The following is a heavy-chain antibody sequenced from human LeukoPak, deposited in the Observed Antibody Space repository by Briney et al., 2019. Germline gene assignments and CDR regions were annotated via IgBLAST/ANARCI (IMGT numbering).Heavy chain of an antibody. CDR2: MNPNSGNT. D-gene: IGHD4-17*01. Sequence: ASVKVSRKASGYTFTSYDINWVRQATGQGLEWMGWMNPNSGNTGYAQKFQGRVTMTRNTSISTAYMELSSLRSEDTAVYYCASTTVTTGYYYYYMDVWGKGTTVTVSS. CDR3: ASTTVTTGYYYYYMDV. CDR1: GYTFTSYD. V-gene: IGHV1-8*01. J-gene: IGHJ6*03.